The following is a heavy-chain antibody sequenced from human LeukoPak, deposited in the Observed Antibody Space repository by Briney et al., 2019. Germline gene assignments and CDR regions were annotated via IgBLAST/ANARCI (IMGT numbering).Heavy chain of an antibody. J-gene: IGHJ6*03. V-gene: IGHV4-61*02. CDR2: IYTSGST. D-gene: IGHD5-12*01. CDR1: GGSISSGSYY. Sequence: SQTLSLTCTVSGGSISSGSYYWSWIRQPAGKGLEWIGRIYTSGSTNYNPSLKSRVTISVDTSKNQFSLKLSSVTAADTAVYYCASDLSGYSGYAAGGPYYYMDVWGKGTTVTVSS. CDR3: ASDLSGYSGYAAGGPYYYMDV.